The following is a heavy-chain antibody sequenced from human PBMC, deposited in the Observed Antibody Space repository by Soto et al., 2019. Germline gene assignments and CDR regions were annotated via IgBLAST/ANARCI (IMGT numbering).Heavy chain of an antibody. Sequence: GGSLRLSCAASAFTFSNYATSWVRQPPGKGLEWVSAIGTGDSTYYADSVKGRFTISRDNSKDTLYLQVNSLRAEDTAIYYCAKGAGTREYNWLDSWGQGTLVTVSS. D-gene: IGHD6-6*01. J-gene: IGHJ5*01. CDR2: IGTGDST. CDR3: AKGAGTREYNWLDS. V-gene: IGHV3-23*01. CDR1: AFTFSNYA.